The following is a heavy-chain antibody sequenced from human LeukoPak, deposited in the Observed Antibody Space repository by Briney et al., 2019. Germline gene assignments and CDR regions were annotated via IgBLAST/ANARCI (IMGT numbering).Heavy chain of an antibody. V-gene: IGHV3-30*18. J-gene: IGHJ4*02. Sequence: PGRSLRLSCAASGFTFSSYGIHWVRQAPGKGLEWVAIISYDGSNKYYADSVKGRFTISRDNSKNTLYLQMNSLRAEDTAMYYCAKDGIVVSYFDYWGQATLVTVSS. CDR2: ISYDGSNK. D-gene: IGHD3-22*01. CDR1: GFTFSSYG. CDR3: AKDGIVVSYFDY.